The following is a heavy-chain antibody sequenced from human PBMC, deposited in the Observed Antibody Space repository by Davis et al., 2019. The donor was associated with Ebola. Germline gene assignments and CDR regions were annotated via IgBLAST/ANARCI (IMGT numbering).Heavy chain of an antibody. V-gene: IGHV4-59*01. D-gene: IGHD6-6*01. J-gene: IGHJ5*02. CDR1: GGSISSYY. Sequence: PSETLSLTCTVSGGSISSYYWSWIRQPPGKGLEWIGYIYYSGSTNYNPSLKSRVTISVDTSKNQFSLKLSSVTAADTAVYYCARAGSLGAPVGWFDPWGQGTLVTVSS. CDR2: IYYSGST. CDR3: ARAGSLGAPVGWFDP.